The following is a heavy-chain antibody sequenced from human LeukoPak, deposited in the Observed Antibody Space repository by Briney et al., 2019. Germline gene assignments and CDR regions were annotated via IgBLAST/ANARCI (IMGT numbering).Heavy chain of an antibody. J-gene: IGHJ5*02. CDR1: GYTFTIYG. D-gene: IGHD2-15*01. Sequence: ASVMVSCKASGYTFTIYGISWVRQAPGQGLEWMGWISAYNGNTKYAQKVLGRVTMTTDTSTSTAYMELRSLRSDDTAVYYCARGGLVVVVAATPSTTPGLLHWLDPWGQGTLVSVSS. CDR2: ISAYNGNT. V-gene: IGHV1-18*01. CDR3: ARGGLVVVVAATPSTTPGLLHWLDP.